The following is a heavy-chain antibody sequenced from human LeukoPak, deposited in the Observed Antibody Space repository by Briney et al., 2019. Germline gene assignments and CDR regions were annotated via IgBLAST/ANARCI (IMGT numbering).Heavy chain of an antibody. J-gene: IGHJ4*02. Sequence: GGSLRLSCAASGFTFSRYWMSWVRQAPGKGPEWVANIKQDGSEIYYVDSMKGRFTISRDNAKNSLYLQMNSLRAEDTAMYYCARLEDSPVWGRLYHNYFDYWGQGTLVTVSS. D-gene: IGHD3-16*01. CDR1: GFTFSRYW. V-gene: IGHV3-7*03. CDR2: IKQDGSEI. CDR3: ARLEDSPVWGRLYHNYFDY.